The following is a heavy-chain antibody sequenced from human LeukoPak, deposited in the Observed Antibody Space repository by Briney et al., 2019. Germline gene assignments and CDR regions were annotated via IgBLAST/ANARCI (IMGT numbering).Heavy chain of an antibody. CDR3: SRSITGSGWKYYFDF. J-gene: IGHJ4*02. V-gene: IGHV3-49*04. CDR1: GFTFADYA. CDR2: IRSKALGATT. Sequence: GGSLRLSCTTSGFTFADYALTWVRQAPGKRLEWVGFIRSKALGATTEYAASVKDRFTVSRDDSESIAYLQMNSLKTEDTAVYYCSRSITGSGWKYYFDFWGQGTLVTVSS. D-gene: IGHD5-24*01.